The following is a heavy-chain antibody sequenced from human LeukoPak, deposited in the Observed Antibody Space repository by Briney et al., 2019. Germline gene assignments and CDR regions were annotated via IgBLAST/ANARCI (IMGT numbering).Heavy chain of an antibody. J-gene: IGHJ5*02. V-gene: IGHV3-33*06. Sequence: PGGSLRLSCAASGFTFSHYGMHWVRLAPGKGLEWVSAIWYDGSKAYSADSVKGRFTISRDTSKNTLYLQMNSLRAEDTAVYYCAKGRYSGSYYNWFDPWGQGTLVTVSS. CDR1: GFTFSHYG. D-gene: IGHD1-26*01. CDR2: IWYDGSKA. CDR3: AKGRYSGSYYNWFDP.